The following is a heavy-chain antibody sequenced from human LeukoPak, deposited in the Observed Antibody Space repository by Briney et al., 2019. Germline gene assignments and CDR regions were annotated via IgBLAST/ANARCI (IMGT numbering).Heavy chain of an antibody. D-gene: IGHD3-10*01. J-gene: IGHJ5*02. V-gene: IGHV4-28*01. Sequence: SETLSLTCAVSGYSISSSNWWGWIRQPPGKGLEWIGYIYYSGSTYYNPSLKSRVTMPVDTSKNQFSLKLSSVTAVDTAVYYCARTRVRGVFDPWGQGTLVTVSS. CDR2: IYYSGST. CDR1: GYSISSSNW. CDR3: ARTRVRGVFDP.